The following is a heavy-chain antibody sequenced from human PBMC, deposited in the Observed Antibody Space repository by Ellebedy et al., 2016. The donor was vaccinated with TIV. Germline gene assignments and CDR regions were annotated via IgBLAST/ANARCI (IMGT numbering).Heavy chain of an antibody. V-gene: IGHV3-30-3*01. CDR1: GFTFSSYA. J-gene: IGHJ4*02. CDR2: ISYDGSNK. Sequence: GESLKISCAASGFTFSSYAMHWVRQAPGKGLEWVAVISYDGSNKYYADSVKGRFTISRDNSKNTLYLQMNSLRAEDTAVYYCAREMGGSYAFDYWGQGTLVTVSS. CDR3: AREMGGSYAFDY. D-gene: IGHD1-26*01.